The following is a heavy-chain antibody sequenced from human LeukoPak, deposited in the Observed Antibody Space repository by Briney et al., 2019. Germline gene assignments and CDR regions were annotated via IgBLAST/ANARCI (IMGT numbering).Heavy chain of an antibody. Sequence: PGGCLRLSCAASGFPFSISWMHWFRQVPGKGLMWVSRISTDATTTYADSVRGRFTISRDNAKNTVYLQMNSLRVEDTAVYYCAKDWFPTTDYWGQGILDTVSS. CDR3: AKDWFPTTDY. D-gene: IGHD1/OR15-1a*01. V-gene: IGHV3-74*01. J-gene: IGHJ4*02. CDR2: ISTDATT. CDR1: GFPFSISW.